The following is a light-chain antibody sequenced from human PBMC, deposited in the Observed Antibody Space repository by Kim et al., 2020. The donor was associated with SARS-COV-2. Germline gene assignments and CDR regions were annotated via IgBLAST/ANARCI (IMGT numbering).Light chain of an antibody. V-gene: IGLV3-21*04. CDR1: NIGSKS. CDR3: QVWDSSSAV. CDR2: YDS. J-gene: IGLJ7*01. Sequence: VAPGRTARVTCGGNNIGSKSVHWYQQKPGQAPVLVIYYDSDRPSGIPERFSGSNSGNTATLTISRVEAGDEADYYCQVWDSSSAVFGGGTQLTVL.